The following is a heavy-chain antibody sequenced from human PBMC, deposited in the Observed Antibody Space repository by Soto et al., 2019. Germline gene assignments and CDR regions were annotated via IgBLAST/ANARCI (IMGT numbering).Heavy chain of an antibody. CDR2: ITGSDYST. V-gene: IGHV3-23*04. D-gene: IGHD6-19*01. J-gene: IGHJ4*02. Sequence: VQLVESGGGVVQPGRSQRLSCAASGFTFSSYGMHWVRQAPGRGLEWVSAITGSDYSTYYADSVRGRFTISRDSSKNTLFLQMNSLRAEDTAVYYCAKEIVVAGRGVFDYWGQGTLVTVSS. CDR1: GFTFSSYG. CDR3: AKEIVVAGRGVFDY.